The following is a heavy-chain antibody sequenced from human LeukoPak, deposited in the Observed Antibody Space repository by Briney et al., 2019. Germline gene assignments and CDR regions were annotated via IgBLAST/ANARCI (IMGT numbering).Heavy chain of an antibody. V-gene: IGHV1-69*13. CDR3: ATRFDYGGNYFDY. D-gene: IGHD4-23*01. Sequence: GASVKVSCKASGGTFISYAISWVRQAPGQGLEWMGGIIPIFGTANYAQKFQGRVTITADESTSTAYMELSSLRSEDTAVYYCATRFDYGGNYFDYWGQGTLVTVSS. CDR1: GGTFISYA. CDR2: IIPIFGTA. J-gene: IGHJ4*02.